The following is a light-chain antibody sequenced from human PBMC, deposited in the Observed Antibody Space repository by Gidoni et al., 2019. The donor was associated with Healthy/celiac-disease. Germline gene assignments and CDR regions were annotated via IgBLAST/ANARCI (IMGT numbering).Light chain of an antibody. CDR2: GAS. V-gene: IGKV3-20*01. CDR3: QQYGSSPLT. J-gene: IGKJ4*01. CDR1: QSVSSSY. Sequence: EIVLTQSPGTLSWSPGERATLSCRASQSVSSSYLAWYQQKPGQAPRLLICGASSRATGIPDKLSGSGAGTDFTLTISRLEHEDFAVYYCQQYGSSPLTFGGGTKVEIK.